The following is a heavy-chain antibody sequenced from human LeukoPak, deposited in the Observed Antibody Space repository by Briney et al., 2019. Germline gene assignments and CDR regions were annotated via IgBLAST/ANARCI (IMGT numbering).Heavy chain of an antibody. CDR1: GYTFTGYY. Sequence: ASVKVSCKASGYTFTGYYMHWVRQAPGQGLEWMGIINPSGGSTSYAQKFQGRVTMTRDMSTSTVYMELSSLRSEDTAVYYCASQNWNYGYGGFDYWGQGTLVTVSS. J-gene: IGHJ4*02. CDR2: INPSGGST. CDR3: ASQNWNYGYGGFDY. V-gene: IGHV1-46*01. D-gene: IGHD1-7*01.